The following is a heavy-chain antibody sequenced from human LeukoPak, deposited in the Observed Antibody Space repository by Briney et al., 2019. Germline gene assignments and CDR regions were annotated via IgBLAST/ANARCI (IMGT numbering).Heavy chain of an antibody. CDR3: AGITIFGVVISADF. CDR2: IYNSGST. Sequence: SETLSLTSTVSGVSISSFNWGWIRQPPGQGLEWSGYIYNSGSTNYNPSLNSVVTISVDTTKYQYSLNLSSVTAADTAVYYCAGITIFGVVISADFWG. CDR1: GVSISSFN. J-gene: IGHJ6*02. V-gene: IGHV4-4*09. D-gene: IGHD3-3*01.